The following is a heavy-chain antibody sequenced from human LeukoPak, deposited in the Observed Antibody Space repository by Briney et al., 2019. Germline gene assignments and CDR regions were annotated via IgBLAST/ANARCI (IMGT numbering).Heavy chain of an antibody. D-gene: IGHD6-13*01. Sequence: SETLSLTCTVSGGSISSYYWSWIRQPPGKGLEWIGYIYYSGSTNYNPSLKSRVTISVDTSKNQFSLKLSSVTAADTAVYYCARLLQQQLGGDAFDIWGQGTMVTVSS. V-gene: IGHV4-59*08. CDR2: IYYSGST. CDR1: GGSISSYY. J-gene: IGHJ3*02. CDR3: ARLLQQQLGGDAFDI.